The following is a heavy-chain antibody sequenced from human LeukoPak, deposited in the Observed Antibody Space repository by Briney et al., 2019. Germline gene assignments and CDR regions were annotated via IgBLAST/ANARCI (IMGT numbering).Heavy chain of an antibody. J-gene: IGHJ4*02. D-gene: IGHD4-11*01. V-gene: IGHV3-66*01. Sequence: PGGSLRLSCAASGFTFSSYAMSWVRQAPGKGLEWVSVIYSGGKTYYADSVKGRFAISRDSSKNTLYLQMNSLRAEDTAVYYCARGASNTVTTGIDYWGQGTLVTVSS. CDR3: ARGASNTVTTGIDY. CDR1: GFTFSSYA. CDR2: IYSGGKT.